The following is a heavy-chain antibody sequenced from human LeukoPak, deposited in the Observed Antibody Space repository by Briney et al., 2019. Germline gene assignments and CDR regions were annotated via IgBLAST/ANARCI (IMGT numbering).Heavy chain of an antibody. CDR1: GGPFSGYY. CDR2: INHSGST. D-gene: IGHD4-17*01. CDR3: ARDYGEFDY. J-gene: IGHJ4*02. V-gene: IGHV4-34*01. Sequence: SETLSLTCAVYGGPFSGYYWSWIRQPPGKGLEWIGEINHSGSTNYNPSLKSRVTISVDTSKNQFSLKLSSVTAADTAVYYCARDYGEFDYWGQGTLVTVSS.